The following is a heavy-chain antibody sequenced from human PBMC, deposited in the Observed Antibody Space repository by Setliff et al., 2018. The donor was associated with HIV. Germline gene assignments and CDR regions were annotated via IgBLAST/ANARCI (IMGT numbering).Heavy chain of an antibody. V-gene: IGHV1-18*01. CDR3: AREDHSSGWYETGYFDY. CDR1: GYTFSSYG. Sequence: GASVKVSCKASGYTFSSYGISWVRQAPGQGPEWMGGISVYNANTNYAQKFQGRVTMTTDTSTSIAYMELRSLRSDDTAVYYCAREDHSSGWYETGYFDYWGQGTLVTVSS. CDR2: ISVYNANT. D-gene: IGHD6-19*01. J-gene: IGHJ4*02.